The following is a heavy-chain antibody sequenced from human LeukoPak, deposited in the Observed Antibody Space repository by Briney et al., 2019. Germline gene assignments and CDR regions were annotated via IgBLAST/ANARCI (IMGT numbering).Heavy chain of an antibody. V-gene: IGHV3-74*01. J-gene: IGHJ4*02. CDR1: GFTFSSHW. CDR2: INSDGSSI. Sequence: PGGSLRLSCAASGFTFSSHWMHWVRQAPGKGLVWVSRINSDGSSISYADSVKGRFTISRDNAKNTLYLQMHSPRAADTAVYYCPRDLQLWTPRDPRGGAQVGYWGQGTLLTVSS. D-gene: IGHD5-18*01. CDR3: PRDLQLWTPRDPRGGAQVGY.